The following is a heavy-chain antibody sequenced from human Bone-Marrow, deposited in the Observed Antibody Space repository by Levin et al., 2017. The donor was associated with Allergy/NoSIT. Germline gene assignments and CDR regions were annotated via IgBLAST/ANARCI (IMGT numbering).Heavy chain of an antibody. CDR2: ISAYNSNT. CDR1: GYTFTSYG. D-gene: IGHD4-17*01. J-gene: IGHJ6*02. V-gene: IGHV1-18*01. CDR3: ARDYGFGDYYYYYGMEV. Sequence: GESLKISCKASGYTFTSYGISWVRQAPGQGLEWMGWISAYNSNTNYAQKLQGRVTMTTDTSTSTAYMELRSLRSDDAAVYYCARDYGFGDYYYYYGMEVWGQGTTVTVSS.